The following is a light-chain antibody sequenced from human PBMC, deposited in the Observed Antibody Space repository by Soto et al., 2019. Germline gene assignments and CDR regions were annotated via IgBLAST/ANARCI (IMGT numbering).Light chain of an antibody. J-gene: IGKJ1*01. Sequence: DIQMTQSPSTLSGSVGDRVTITCRASQGIRNDLGWYQQKPGKVPKLLIYAASTLQSGVPSRFSGSGSGTDFTLTISSLQPEDVATYYCQKYNSAPPGTFGQGTKVDIK. CDR2: AAS. CDR3: QKYNSAPPGT. V-gene: IGKV1-27*01. CDR1: QGIRND.